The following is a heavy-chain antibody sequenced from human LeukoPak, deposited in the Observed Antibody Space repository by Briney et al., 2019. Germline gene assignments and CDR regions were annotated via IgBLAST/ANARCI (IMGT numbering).Heavy chain of an antibody. V-gene: IGHV4-59*08. D-gene: IGHD3-10*01. CDR2: TYYSGSP. Sequence: SETLSLTCTVSGGSFSNNYWSWIRQPPGKGLEWIGYTYYSGSPRYDPSLRSRATISADTSKSQFSLKLNSVTAADTAVYYCARYYYGSGVPRAFDIWGQGTMVTVSS. J-gene: IGHJ3*02. CDR3: ARYYYGSGVPRAFDI. CDR1: GGSFSNNY.